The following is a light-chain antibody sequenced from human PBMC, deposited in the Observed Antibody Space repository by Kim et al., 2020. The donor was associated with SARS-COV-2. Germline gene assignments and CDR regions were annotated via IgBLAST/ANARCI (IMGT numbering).Light chain of an antibody. Sequence: EIVLTQSPATLSLSPGERATLSCRASQSVSSYLAWYQQKPGQAPRLLIYDASNRATGIPARFSGSGSGTDFTLTISSLEPEDFAVYYCQQRTNYAFGQGTRLEL. J-gene: IGKJ2*01. V-gene: IGKV3-11*01. CDR2: DAS. CDR1: QSVSSY. CDR3: QQRTNYA.